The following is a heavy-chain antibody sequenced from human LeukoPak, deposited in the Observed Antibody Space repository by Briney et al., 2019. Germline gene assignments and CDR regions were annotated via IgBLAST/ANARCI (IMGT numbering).Heavy chain of an antibody. Sequence: PGGSLRLSCAASGFTFSSYAMSWVRQAPGKGLEWVSAISGSGGSTYYADSVKGRFTISRDNSKNTLYLQMNSLRAEDTAVYYCARAPEGGSGYPFDYWGQGTLVTVSS. CDR2: ISGSGGST. J-gene: IGHJ4*02. D-gene: IGHD5-12*01. V-gene: IGHV3-23*01. CDR1: GFTFSSYA. CDR3: ARAPEGGSGYPFDY.